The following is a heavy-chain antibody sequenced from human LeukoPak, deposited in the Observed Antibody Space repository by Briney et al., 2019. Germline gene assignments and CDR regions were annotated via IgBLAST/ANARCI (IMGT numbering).Heavy chain of an antibody. V-gene: IGHV3-21*01. J-gene: IGHJ4*02. Sequence: GGSLRLSCAASGFTFSSYSMNWVRQAPGKGLEWVSSISSSSSYIYYADSVKGRFTISRDNAKNSLYLQMNSLRAEDTAVYYCARGDDYGDRYYFDSWGQGTLVTVSS. CDR2: ISSSSSYI. CDR3: ARGDDYGDRYYFDS. CDR1: GFTFSSYS. D-gene: IGHD4-17*01.